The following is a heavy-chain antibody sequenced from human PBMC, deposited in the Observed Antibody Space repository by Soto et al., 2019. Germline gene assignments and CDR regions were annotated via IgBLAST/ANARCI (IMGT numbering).Heavy chain of an antibody. CDR3: ASNFEYSSGWYWLDP. V-gene: IGHV4-59*08. CDR2: IYYSGST. Sequence: SETLSLTCTVSGGSISSYYWSWIRQPPGKGLEWIGYIYYSGSTNYNPSLKSRVTISVDTSKNQFSLKLSSVTAADTAVYYCASNFEYSSGWYWLDPWGQGTLVTVSS. D-gene: IGHD6-19*01. J-gene: IGHJ5*02. CDR1: GGSISSYY.